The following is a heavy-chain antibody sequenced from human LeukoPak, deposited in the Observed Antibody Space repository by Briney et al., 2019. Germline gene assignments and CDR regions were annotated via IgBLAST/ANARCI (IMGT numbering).Heavy chain of an antibody. CDR3: VANGWYSLEH. CDR1: GGSISSSNW. CDR2: IYHSGNT. Sequence: SETLSLTCGVSGGSISSSNWWSWVRQPPGKGLEWIGEIYHSGNTHYNPSLKSRVTISVDKSKNQLSLKVNSVTAADTAAYYCVANGWYSLEHWGQGTLVIVSS. V-gene: IGHV4-4*02. J-gene: IGHJ1*01. D-gene: IGHD6-19*01.